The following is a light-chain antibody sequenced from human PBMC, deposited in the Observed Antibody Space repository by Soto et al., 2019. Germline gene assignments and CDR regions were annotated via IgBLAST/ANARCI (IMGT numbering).Light chain of an antibody. V-gene: IGLV4-69*01. CDR3: QTWGTGWV. CDR1: RGHSNYA. CDR2: VDSDGSL. Sequence: QAVVTQSPSASASLGASVKLTCTLTRGHSNYAIAWHQVRPEKGPRYLMRVDSDGSLFKGDGIPDRFSGSSSGAERYLTISSLQSEDEADYYCQTWGTGWVFGGGTKVTVL. J-gene: IGLJ3*02.